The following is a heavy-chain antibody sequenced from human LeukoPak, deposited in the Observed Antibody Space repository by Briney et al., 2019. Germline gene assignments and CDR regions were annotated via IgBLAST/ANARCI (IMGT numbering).Heavy chain of an antibody. CDR1: GFTFSSYG. V-gene: IGHV3-30*18. Sequence: GRSLRLSCAASGFTFSSYGMRWVRQAPGKGLEWVAVISYDGSNKYYADSVKGRFTISRDNSKNTLYLQMNSLRAEDTAVYYCAKGYCSGGSCYWKVLGLDYWGQGTLVTVSS. CDR3: AKGYCSGGSCYWKVLGLDY. J-gene: IGHJ4*02. CDR2: ISYDGSNK. D-gene: IGHD2-15*01.